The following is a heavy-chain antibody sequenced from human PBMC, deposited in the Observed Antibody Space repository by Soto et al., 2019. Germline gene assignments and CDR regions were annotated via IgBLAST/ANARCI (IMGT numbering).Heavy chain of an antibody. V-gene: IGHV4-59*01. CDR2: IHYSGTT. J-gene: IGHJ4*01. D-gene: IGHD1-26*01. CDR1: GGSISSYF. CDR3: ARDTGSYYLDS. Sequence: SETLSLTCTIYGGSISSYFWSWIRQPPGKGLEWIGYIHYSGTTVYSPTLKSRVTMSIDTSENQFTLNLTSVTAADTAVYYCARDTGSYYLDSWGQGSLVTVSS.